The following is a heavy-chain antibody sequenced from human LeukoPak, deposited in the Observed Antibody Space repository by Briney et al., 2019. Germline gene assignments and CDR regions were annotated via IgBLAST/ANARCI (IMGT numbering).Heavy chain of an antibody. CDR3: ARVPLDDASRHYYPH. D-gene: IGHD3-10*01. J-gene: IGHJ1*01. CDR2: INTGNGNT. Sequence: GGSLRLSCAASGFTFSSYGMHWVRQAPRQSPEWMGWINTGNGNTKSSQKFQDRVTLTWDTSASTAYMELNSLSSEDTAVYYCARVPLDDASRHYYPHWGQGTLVTVSS. V-gene: IGHV1-3*04. CDR1: GFTFSSYG.